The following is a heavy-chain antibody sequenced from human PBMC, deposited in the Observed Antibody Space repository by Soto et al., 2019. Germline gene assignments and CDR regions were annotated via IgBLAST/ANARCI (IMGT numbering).Heavy chain of an antibody. CDR2: VSGSGATT. CDR3: AKDGTYSGQYYFDF. CDR1: GFGFTDYA. Sequence: EVQLLQSGRDLGQPGGSLRLSCAASGFGFTDYAMSWVRQAPGKGLEWVSGVSGSGATTSYADSVKGRFTISRDNSKNTIYLQMNSLRAEDTAVYYCAKDGTYSGQYYFDFWGQGTLVTVSS. V-gene: IGHV3-23*01. D-gene: IGHD5-12*01. J-gene: IGHJ4*02.